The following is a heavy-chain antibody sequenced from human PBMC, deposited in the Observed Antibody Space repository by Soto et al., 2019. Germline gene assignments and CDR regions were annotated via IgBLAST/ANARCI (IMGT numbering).Heavy chain of an antibody. CDR1: GCSISSGGYS. CDR2: IYHSGST. J-gene: IGHJ5*02. CDR3: ARDQLEGNWFDP. Sequence: PLETLSLTCAFSGCSISSGGYSWNWIRQPPGKGLEWIGYIYHSGSTLYNPSLKSRVTISVDKSKNQFSLKLSSVTAADTAVYYCARDQLEGNWFDPWGQGTLVTVS. V-gene: IGHV4-30-2*01. D-gene: IGHD1-1*01.